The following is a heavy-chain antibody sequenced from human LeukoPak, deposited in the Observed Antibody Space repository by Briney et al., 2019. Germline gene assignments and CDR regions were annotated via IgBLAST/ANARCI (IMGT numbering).Heavy chain of an antibody. J-gene: IGHJ5*02. CDR1: GGSISSYY. CDR3: ARGDTYYYDSSGYYHNWFDP. Sequence: SETLSLTCTVSGGSISSYYWSWIRQPPGKGLEWIGYIYYSGSTNYNPSLKSRVTISVDTSNNQFSLKLSSVTAADTAVYYCARGDTYYYDSSGYYHNWFDPWGQGTLVTVSS. D-gene: IGHD3-22*01. V-gene: IGHV4-59*01. CDR2: IYYSGST.